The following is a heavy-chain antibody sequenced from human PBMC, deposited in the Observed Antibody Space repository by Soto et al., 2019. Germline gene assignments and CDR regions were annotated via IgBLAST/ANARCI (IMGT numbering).Heavy chain of an antibody. J-gene: IGHJ4*02. CDR2: IYYSGST. Sequence: SETLSLTCTVSGGSISSYYWSWIRQPPGKGLEWIGYIYYSGSTNYNPSIKSRVTISVDTSKNQFSLKLSYVTAADTAVYYCARLGNYDFWSGPSELDYWGQGTLVTVSS. CDR3: ARLGNYDFWSGPSELDY. V-gene: IGHV4-59*08. CDR1: GGSISSYY. D-gene: IGHD3-3*01.